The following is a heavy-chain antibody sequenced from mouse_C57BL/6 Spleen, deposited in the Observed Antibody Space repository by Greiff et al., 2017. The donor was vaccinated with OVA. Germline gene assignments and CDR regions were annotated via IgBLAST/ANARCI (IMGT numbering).Heavy chain of an antibody. CDR2: IDPSDSET. Sequence: QVQLQQPGAELVRPGSSVKLSCKASGYTFTSYWMHWVKQRPIQGLEWIGNIDPSDSETHYNQKFKDKATLTVDKSSSTAYMQLSSLTSEDSAVYYCARNYDYDSLFDYWGQGTTLTVSS. V-gene: IGHV1-52*01. CDR3: ARNYDYDSLFDY. J-gene: IGHJ2*01. CDR1: GYTFTSYW. D-gene: IGHD2-4*01.